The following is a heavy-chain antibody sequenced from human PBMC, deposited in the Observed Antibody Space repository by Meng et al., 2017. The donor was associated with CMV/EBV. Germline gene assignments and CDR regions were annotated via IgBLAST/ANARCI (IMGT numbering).Heavy chain of an antibody. CDR3: ARPHQTSGYYESYYYYGMDV. CDR1: GFTFGSYS. Sequence: ESLKISCAASGFTFGSYSMNWVRQAPGKGLEWVSSISSSSSYIYYADSVKGRFTISRDNAKNSLYLQMNSLRAEDTAVYYCARPHQTSGYYESYYYYGMDVWGQGTTVTVSS. J-gene: IGHJ6*02. CDR2: ISSSSSYI. D-gene: IGHD3-3*01. V-gene: IGHV3-21*01.